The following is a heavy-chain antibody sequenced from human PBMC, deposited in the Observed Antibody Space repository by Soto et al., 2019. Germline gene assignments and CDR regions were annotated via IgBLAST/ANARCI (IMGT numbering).Heavy chain of an antibody. J-gene: IGHJ5*02. V-gene: IGHV3-23*01. CDR2: LLRSGSSA. CDR3: AKDAISGDGIWLMDS. Sequence: PGGSLRLSCAASGFTFRNYAMTWARQAPGKGLEWVSSLLRSGSSAYYADSVRGRFTISSDTSANSLYLQMGNLRAEDTAIYYCAKDAISGDGIWLMDSWGQGTVVTVSS. CDR1: GFTFRNYA. D-gene: IGHD4-17*01.